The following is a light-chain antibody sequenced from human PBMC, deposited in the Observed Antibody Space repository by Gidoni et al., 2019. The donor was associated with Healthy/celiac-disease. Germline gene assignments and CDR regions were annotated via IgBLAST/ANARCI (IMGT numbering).Light chain of an antibody. CDR3: QQYGSSPYT. CDR2: GAS. V-gene: IGKV3-20*01. Sequence: EIVLTQSPGTLSLSPGERATLSCSASQSVSSSYLAWYQQKPGQAPRLLIYGASSRATGIPDRFSGSGSGTDFTLTISRLEPEEFAVYYCQQYGSSPYTFGQXTKLEIK. J-gene: IGKJ2*01. CDR1: QSVSSSY.